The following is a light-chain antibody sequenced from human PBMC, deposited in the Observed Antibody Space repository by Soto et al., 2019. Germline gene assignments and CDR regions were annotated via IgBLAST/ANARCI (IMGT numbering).Light chain of an antibody. CDR2: GTS. Sequence: EIVLTQSPGTLSLSPGERATLSCRASQSVSSSYLAWYQQKPGQAPRLLIYGTSSRATGIPDRFSGSGSGKDFSLTISRLEPDDFAVYYCHQYGGSPTWTFGQGTKVEIK. V-gene: IGKV3-20*01. CDR1: QSVSSSY. CDR3: HQYGGSPTWT. J-gene: IGKJ1*01.